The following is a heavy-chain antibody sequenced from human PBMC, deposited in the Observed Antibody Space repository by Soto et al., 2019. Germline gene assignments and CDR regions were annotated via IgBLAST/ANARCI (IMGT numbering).Heavy chain of an antibody. CDR1: GFTFSSYS. V-gene: IGHV3-48*02. CDR2: ISSSSSTI. J-gene: IGHJ4*02. CDR3: AREMEKYYDSSGYYYAD. D-gene: IGHD3-22*01. Sequence: GGSLRLSCAASGFTFSSYSMNWVRQAPGKGLEWVSYISSSSSTIYYADSVKGRFTISRDNAKNSLYLQMNSLRDEDTAVYYVAREMEKYYDSSGYYYADWGQGTLVTVSS.